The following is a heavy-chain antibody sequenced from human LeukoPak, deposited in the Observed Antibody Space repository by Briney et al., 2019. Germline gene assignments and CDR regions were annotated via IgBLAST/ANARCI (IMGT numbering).Heavy chain of an antibody. CDR3: ARDRDDYYDSSGYYHDGFDI. V-gene: IGHV3-20*04. Sequence: PGGSLRLSCAASGFTFDDYGMSRVRQAPGKGLEWVSGINWNGGSTGYADSVKGRFTISRDNAKNSLYLQMNSLRAEDTALYYCARDRDDYYDSSGYYHDGFDIWGQGTMVTVSS. CDR1: GFTFDDYG. D-gene: IGHD3-22*01. J-gene: IGHJ3*02. CDR2: INWNGGST.